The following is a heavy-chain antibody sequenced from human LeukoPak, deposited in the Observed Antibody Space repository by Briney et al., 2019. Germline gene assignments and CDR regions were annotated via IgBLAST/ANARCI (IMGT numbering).Heavy chain of an antibody. CDR3: ARDIVVVPAAHDAFDI. CDR1: GGTFSSYA. J-gene: IGHJ3*02. D-gene: IGHD2-2*01. V-gene: IGHV1-69*13. CDR2: ITTTFGTA. Sequence: SVKVSCKASGGTFSSYAISWVRQAPGQGLEWMGGITTTFGTANYAQKFQGRVTITADESTSTAYMELSSLRSEDTAVYYCARDIVVVPAAHDAFDIWGQGTMVTVPS.